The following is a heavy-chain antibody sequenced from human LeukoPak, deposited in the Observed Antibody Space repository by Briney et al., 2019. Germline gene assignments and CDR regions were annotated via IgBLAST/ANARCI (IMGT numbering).Heavy chain of an antibody. CDR3: ARDRQGYYFDY. Sequence: PPETLSLTCTVSGGSISSYYWSWIRQPAGKGLEWIGRVYTSGNTNYNPSLKSRVTMSVDTSKKQFSLKLSSVTAADTAVYYCARDRQGYYFDYWGQGTLVTVSS. V-gene: IGHV4-4*07. CDR1: GGSISSYY. D-gene: IGHD2-15*01. CDR2: VYTSGNT. J-gene: IGHJ4*02.